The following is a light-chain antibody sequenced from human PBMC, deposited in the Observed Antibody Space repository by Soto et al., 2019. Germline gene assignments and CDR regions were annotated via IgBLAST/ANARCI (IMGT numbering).Light chain of an antibody. V-gene: IGKV3-20*01. CDR3: QQYGSSPRT. CDR1: XSVSSSY. J-gene: IGKJ1*01. Sequence: EIVLTQSPGTLSLSPGGRATLSCXASXSVSSSYLAWYQQKPGQAPRLLIYGASSRATGIPDRFSGSGSGTDFTLTISRLEPEDFAVYYCQQYGSSPRTFGQGTKVDIK. CDR2: GAS.